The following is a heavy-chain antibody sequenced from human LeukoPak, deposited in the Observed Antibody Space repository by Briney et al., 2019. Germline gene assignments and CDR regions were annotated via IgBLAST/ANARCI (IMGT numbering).Heavy chain of an antibody. CDR3: ARDHRGSGSRYYYYYMDV. J-gene: IGHJ6*03. Sequence: PGGSLRLSRAASGFTFSSYWMHWVRQAPGKGLVWVSRINSDGSSTSYADSVKGRFTISRDNAKNTLYLQMNSLRAEDTAVYYCARDHRGSGSRYYYYYMDVWGKGTTVTISS. D-gene: IGHD3-10*01. V-gene: IGHV3-74*01. CDR1: GFTFSSYW. CDR2: INSDGSST.